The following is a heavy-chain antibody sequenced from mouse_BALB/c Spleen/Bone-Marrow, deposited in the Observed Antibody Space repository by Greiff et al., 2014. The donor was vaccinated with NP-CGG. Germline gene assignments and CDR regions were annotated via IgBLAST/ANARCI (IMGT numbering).Heavy chain of an antibody. D-gene: IGHD2-13*01. J-gene: IGHJ3*01. CDR1: GCSITSDYA. V-gene: IGHV3-2*02. CDR2: INYSGFT. Sequence: EVQLQQSGPGLVKPSQSLSLTCTVTGCSITSDYAWNWIRQFPGDKLEWMGYINYSGFTTYNPSLKSRISITRDTSKSQFFLQLNSVTTEDTATYYCAREGDSAFAYWGQGTLVTVSA. CDR3: AREGDSAFAY.